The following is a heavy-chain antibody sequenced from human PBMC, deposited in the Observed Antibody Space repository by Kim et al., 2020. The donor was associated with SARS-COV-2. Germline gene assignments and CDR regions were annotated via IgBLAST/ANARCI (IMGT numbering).Heavy chain of an antibody. CDR2: IWYDGSNK. CDR1: GFTFSSYA. D-gene: IGHD6-19*01. Sequence: GGSLRLSCAASGFTFSSYAMHWVRQAPGKGLEWVAVIWYDGSNKYYADSVKGRFTISRDNSKNTLYLQMNSLRAEDTAVYYCAKPNNRIAVAGITDYWGQGTLVTVSS. CDR3: AKPNNRIAVAGITDY. V-gene: IGHV3-33*06. J-gene: IGHJ4*02.